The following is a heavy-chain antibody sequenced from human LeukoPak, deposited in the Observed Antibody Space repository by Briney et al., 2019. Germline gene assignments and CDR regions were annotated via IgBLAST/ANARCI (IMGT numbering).Heavy chain of an antibody. D-gene: IGHD2-2*02. CDR2: ISYDGSNK. V-gene: IGHV3-30*18. J-gene: IGHJ4*02. CDR3: AKGEYLPDY. Sequence: GGSLRLSCAASGFTFSSYGMHWVRQAPGKGLEWVAVISYDGSNKYYADSVKGRFTISRDNPKNTLYLQMNSLRAEDTAVYYCAKGEYLPDYWGQGTLVTVSS. CDR1: GFTFSSYG.